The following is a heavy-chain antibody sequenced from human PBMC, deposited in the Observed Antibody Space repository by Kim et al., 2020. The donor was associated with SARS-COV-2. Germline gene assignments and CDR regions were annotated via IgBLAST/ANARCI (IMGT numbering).Heavy chain of an antibody. Sequence: SVKVSCKASGGTFSSYAISWVRQAPGQGLEWMGGIIPIFGTANYAQKFQGRVTITADESTSTAYMELSSLRSEDTAVYYCARGGIMESYYGSGSYSLDYWGQGTLVTVSS. V-gene: IGHV1-69*13. D-gene: IGHD3-10*01. J-gene: IGHJ4*02. CDR1: GGTFSSYA. CDR3: ARGGIMESYYGSGSYSLDY. CDR2: IIPIFGTA.